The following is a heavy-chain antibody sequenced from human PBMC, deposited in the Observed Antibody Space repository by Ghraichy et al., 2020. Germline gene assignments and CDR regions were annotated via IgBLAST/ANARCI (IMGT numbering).Heavy chain of an antibody. CDR1: GGTFSSYA. Sequence: SVKVSCKASGGTFSSYAISWVRQAPGQGLEWMGGIIPIFGTANYAQKFQGRVTITADESTSTAYMELSSLRSEDTAVYYCARGGGCSSTSCLHYYYYGMDVWGQGTTVTVSS. CDR3: ARGGGCSSTSCLHYYYYGMDV. J-gene: IGHJ6*02. D-gene: IGHD2-2*01. V-gene: IGHV1-69*13. CDR2: IIPIFGTA.